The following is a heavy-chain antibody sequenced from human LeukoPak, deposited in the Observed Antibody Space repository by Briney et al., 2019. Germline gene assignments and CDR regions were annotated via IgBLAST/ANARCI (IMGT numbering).Heavy chain of an antibody. CDR1: GYTFTSYD. CDR2: MNPNSGNT. Sequence: ASVKVSCKASGYTFTSYDINWVRQATGQGLEWMGWMNPNSGNTGYAQKFQGRVTMTRNTSISTAYMELSSLRSEDTAVYYCARVRSSWYGYYYYGMDAWGQGTTVTVSS. J-gene: IGHJ6*02. CDR3: ARVRSSWYGYYYYGMDA. D-gene: IGHD6-13*01. V-gene: IGHV1-8*01.